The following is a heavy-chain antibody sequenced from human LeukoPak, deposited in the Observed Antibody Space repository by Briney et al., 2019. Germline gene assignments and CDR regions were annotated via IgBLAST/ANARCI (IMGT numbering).Heavy chain of an antibody. J-gene: IGHJ5*02. CDR2: IIPILGIA. D-gene: IGHD4-11*01. Sequence: SVKVSCKASGGTFSSYTISWVRQAPGQGLEWMGRIIPILGIANYAQKFQGRVTITADKSTSTAHMELSSLRSEDTAVYYCARALWYMTTVTYNWFDPWGQGTLVTVSS. CDR1: GGTFSSYT. V-gene: IGHV1-69*02. CDR3: ARALWYMTTVTYNWFDP.